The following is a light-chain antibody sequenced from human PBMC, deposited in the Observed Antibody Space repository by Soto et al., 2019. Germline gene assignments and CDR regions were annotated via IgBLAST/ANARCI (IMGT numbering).Light chain of an antibody. CDR3: GSYTSASADVI. V-gene: IGLV2-14*03. CDR1: NSDVGGYNY. CDR2: DVN. Sequence: QSALTQPASVSGSTGQSITISCTGTNSDVGGYNYVSWYQHHPGRAPKLIMFDVNNRPSGVSNRFSGSKSGNTASLTISGLQAEDEADYYCGSYTSASADVIFGGGTKVTVL. J-gene: IGLJ2*01.